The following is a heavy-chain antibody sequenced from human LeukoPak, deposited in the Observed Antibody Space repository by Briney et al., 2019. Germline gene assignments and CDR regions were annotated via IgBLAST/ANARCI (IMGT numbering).Heavy chain of an antibody. CDR3: AHRHRGVASDI. V-gene: IGHV2-5*01. CDR2: IYENDEK. J-gene: IGHJ3*02. D-gene: IGHD2-8*02. Sequence: SGPTLVKPRQTLRLTCTFSGLSFSSGGVGVGWIRQPPGKALEWLGVIYENDEKLYSSSLQNRLTITKDTSRNQVVLTMANMDPVDTATYYCAHRHRGVASDIWGQGTMVTVSS. CDR1: GLSFSSGGVG.